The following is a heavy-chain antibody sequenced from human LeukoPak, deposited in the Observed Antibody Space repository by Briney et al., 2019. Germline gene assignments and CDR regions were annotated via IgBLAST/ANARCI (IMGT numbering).Heavy chain of an antibody. CDR1: GFTFSNYE. J-gene: IGHJ4*02. CDR3: ARSAGGYYFDY. CDR2: IYYSGST. V-gene: IGHV4-59*01. D-gene: IGHD1-1*01. Sequence: GSLRLSCIGSGFTFSNYEMNWVRQAPGKGLEWIGYIYYSGSTNYNPSLKSRVTISVDTSKNQFSLKLSSVTAADTAVYYCARSAGGYYFDYWGQGTLVTVSS.